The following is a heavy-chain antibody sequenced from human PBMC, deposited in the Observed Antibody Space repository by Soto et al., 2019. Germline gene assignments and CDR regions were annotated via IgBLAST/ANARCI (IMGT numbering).Heavy chain of an antibody. J-gene: IGHJ4*02. CDR2: INHSGST. Sequence: QVQLQQWGAGLLKPSETLSLTCAVYGGSFSGYYWSWIRQPPGKGLEWIGEINHSGSTNYNPSLKSRVTIAVDTSKNQFSLKLSSVTAADTAVYYCARGLRWLRFGAFDYWGQGTLVTVSS. CDR1: GGSFSGYY. D-gene: IGHD5-12*01. V-gene: IGHV4-34*01. CDR3: ARGLRWLRFGAFDY.